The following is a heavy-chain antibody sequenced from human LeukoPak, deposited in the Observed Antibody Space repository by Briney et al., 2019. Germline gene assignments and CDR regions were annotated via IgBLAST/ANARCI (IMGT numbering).Heavy chain of an antibody. Sequence: GGSLRLSCAVSGFTLSSYWMHWVRQAPGKGLEWVAVIWYDGSNKYYADSVKGRFTISRDNSKNTLYLQMNSLRAEDTAVYYCARGLYYDILTGYYLDYWGQGTLVTVSS. CDR2: IWYDGSNK. CDR3: ARGLYYDILTGYYLDY. J-gene: IGHJ4*02. CDR1: GFTLSSYW. V-gene: IGHV3-33*08. D-gene: IGHD3-9*01.